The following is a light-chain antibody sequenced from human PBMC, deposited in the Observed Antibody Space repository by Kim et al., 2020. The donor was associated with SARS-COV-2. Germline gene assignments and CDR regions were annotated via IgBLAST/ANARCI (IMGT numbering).Light chain of an antibody. CDR3: ETWDSNIWV. J-gene: IGLJ3*02. V-gene: IGLV4-60*03. CDR1: SGHSSYI. Sequence: SSVKLTCTMGSGHSSYIIAWHQQQPGKAPRYLMKLEGSGSYNKGSGVPDRFSGSSSGADRYLTISNLQSEDEADYYCETWDSNIWVFGGGTKLTVL. CDR2: LEGSGSY.